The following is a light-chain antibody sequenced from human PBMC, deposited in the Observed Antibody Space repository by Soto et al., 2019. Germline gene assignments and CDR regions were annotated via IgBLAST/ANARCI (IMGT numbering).Light chain of an antibody. V-gene: IGKV3-11*01. J-gene: IGKJ1*01. Sequence: EIVLTQSPGTLSLSPGERATLSCRASQSVSNREIAWYQQKPGQAPRLLIYDASNRATGIPARFSGSGSGTDFTLTISSLEPEDFAVYYCQQRSNWPPVTFGQGTKVDIK. CDR2: DAS. CDR3: QQRSNWPPVT. CDR1: QSVSNRE.